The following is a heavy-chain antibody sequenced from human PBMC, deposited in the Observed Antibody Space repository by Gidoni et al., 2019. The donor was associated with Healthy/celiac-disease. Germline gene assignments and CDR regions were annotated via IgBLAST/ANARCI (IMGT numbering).Heavy chain of an antibody. CDR2: ISGSGGST. CDR1: GFTFSSYA. Sequence: EVQLLESGGGLVQPGGSLRLSCAASGFTFSSYAMSWVRQAPGKGLEWVSAISGSGGSTYYADSVKGRFTISRDNSKNTLYLQMNSLRAEDTAVYYCAKDYTRSSSGWAAGDAFDIWGQGTMVTVFS. D-gene: IGHD6-19*01. V-gene: IGHV3-23*01. J-gene: IGHJ3*02. CDR3: AKDYTRSSSGWAAGDAFDI.